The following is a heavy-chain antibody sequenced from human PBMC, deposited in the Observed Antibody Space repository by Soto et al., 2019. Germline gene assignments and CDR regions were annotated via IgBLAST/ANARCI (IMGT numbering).Heavy chain of an antibody. J-gene: IGHJ6*02. CDR3: AKDGASGSYPPYYYFGMYV. CDR2: ISGSGGNA. Sequence: EVQLLESGGGLVQPGGSLRLSCAASGFTFSSYAMSWVRQAPGKGLEWVSSISGSGGNAYYADSVKGRFSISRDNSKNTLRLQMNSLRADDTAVYYCAKDGASGSYPPYYYFGMYVWCQGTAVTVSS. V-gene: IGHV3-23*01. CDR1: GFTFSSYA. D-gene: IGHD1-26*01.